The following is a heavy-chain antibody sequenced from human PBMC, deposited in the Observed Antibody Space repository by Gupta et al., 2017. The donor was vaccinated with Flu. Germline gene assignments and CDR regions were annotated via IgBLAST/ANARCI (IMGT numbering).Heavy chain of an antibody. Sequence: EVQLVESGGTLVQPGGSLRLSCAASGFTFSSYAMHWVRQAPGKGLEYVSAISSNGGSTYYANSVKGRFTISRDNSKNTLYLQMGSLRVEDMAVYYCARATCSGGSCHEDLGYWGQGTLVTVSS. V-gene: IGHV3-64*01. D-gene: IGHD2-15*01. CDR3: ARATCSGGSCHEDLGY. CDR1: GFTFSSYA. J-gene: IGHJ4*02. CDR2: ISSNGGST.